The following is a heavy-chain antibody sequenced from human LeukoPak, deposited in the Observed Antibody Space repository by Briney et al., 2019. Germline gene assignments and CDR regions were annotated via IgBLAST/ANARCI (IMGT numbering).Heavy chain of an antibody. D-gene: IGHD3-3*02. CDR2: ISHSGST. CDR3: ARGRRVLAPNWFDP. V-gene: IGHV4-34*01. CDR1: GGSFSGYY. J-gene: IGHJ5*02. Sequence: SETLSLTCAVYGGSFSGYYWSWIRQPPGKGLEWIGEISHSGSTNYNPSLKSRVTISVDTSKNQFSLKLSSVTAADTAVYYCARGRRVLAPNWFDPWGQGTLVTVSS.